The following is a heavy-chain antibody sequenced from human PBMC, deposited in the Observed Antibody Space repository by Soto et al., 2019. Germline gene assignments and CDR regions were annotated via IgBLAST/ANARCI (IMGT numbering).Heavy chain of an antibody. CDR3: ARDSSLYCSGGRCYVDY. Sequence: GGSLRLSCAASAFTFSDYYMSWIRQAPGKGLEWVSDISSSGSTIYYADSVKGRFTISRDNAKNSLFLQMNGLRAEDTAVYYCARDSSLYCSGGRCYVDYWGQGTLVTVSS. D-gene: IGHD2-15*01. CDR2: ISSSGSTI. J-gene: IGHJ4*02. CDR1: AFTFSDYY. V-gene: IGHV3-11*01.